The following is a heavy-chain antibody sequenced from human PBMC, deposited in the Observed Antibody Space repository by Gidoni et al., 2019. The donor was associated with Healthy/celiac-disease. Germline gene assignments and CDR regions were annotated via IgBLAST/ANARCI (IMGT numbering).Heavy chain of an antibody. CDR1: GYTFTGYY. CDR2: INPNSGGT. J-gene: IGHJ4*02. Sequence: QVQLVQSGAEVKKPGASVKVSCKASGYTFTGYYMHWVRQAPGQGLDWMGRINPNSGGTNYAQKLQGRVNMTRDTSISTAYMELSRLRSDDTAVYYCARDRCSGGSCYHFDYWGQGTLVTVSS. CDR3: ARDRCSGGSCYHFDY. V-gene: IGHV1-2*06. D-gene: IGHD2-15*01.